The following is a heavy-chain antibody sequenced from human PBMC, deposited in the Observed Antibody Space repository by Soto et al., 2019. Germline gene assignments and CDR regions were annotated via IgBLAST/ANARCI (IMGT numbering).Heavy chain of an antibody. CDR3: ARQPTTGDTDLWFDP. V-gene: IGHV4-39*01. Sequence: QLQLLESGPGLVKASETLSLTCNVSGGSISTSRSYWAWIRQPPGKGLEWLANIFYSGSTYYNPSLASRVTVSVDTSKNEISLKLRSVTAADTAVYYCARQPTTGDTDLWFDPWGQGTLVTVSS. D-gene: IGHD2-21*01. CDR2: IFYSGST. CDR1: GGSISTSRSY. J-gene: IGHJ5*02.